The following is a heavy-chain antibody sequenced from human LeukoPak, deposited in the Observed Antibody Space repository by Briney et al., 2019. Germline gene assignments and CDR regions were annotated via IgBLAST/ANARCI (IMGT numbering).Heavy chain of an antibody. CDR3: ARDLTQLALFDY. Sequence: GGSLRLSCAASGFTFSNYGMHWVRQAPGKGLEWVAVIWYGGSNKYYADSVKGRFTLSRANSKNTLFLQMNSLRHEDKAVYFCARDLTQLALFDYWGQGTLVTVSS. CDR2: IWYGGSNK. CDR1: GFTFSNYG. J-gene: IGHJ4*02. D-gene: IGHD6-13*01. V-gene: IGHV3-33*01.